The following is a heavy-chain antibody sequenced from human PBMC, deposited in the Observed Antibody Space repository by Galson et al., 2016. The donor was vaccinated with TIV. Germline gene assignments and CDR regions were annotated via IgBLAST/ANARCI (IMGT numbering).Heavy chain of an antibody. V-gene: IGHV1-69*13. J-gene: IGHJ6*02. CDR1: GGTFSSYV. Sequence: SVKVSCKASGGTFSSYVIKWVRQAPGQGLEWMREIIPMFGTANCAQKFQGRVTITADESTSTAYMELSSLRSEDTAVYYCAKDRNTAFDTHYSYYGLDVWGQGTTVIVSS. CDR2: IIPMFGTA. D-gene: IGHD5-18*01. CDR3: AKDRNTAFDTHYSYYGLDV.